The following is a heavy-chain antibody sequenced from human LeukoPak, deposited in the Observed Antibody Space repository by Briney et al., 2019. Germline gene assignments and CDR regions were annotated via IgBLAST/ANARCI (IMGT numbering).Heavy chain of an antibody. J-gene: IGHJ6*03. CDR1: GGSISSSNYY. Sequence: SETLSLTCTVSGGSISSSNYYWGWIRQPPGKGLECIGSVYYSGNTYYNPSLKSRVTISVDTSKNQFSLKLSSVTAADTAVYYCARFGCSSTSCYRKYYYYYYYMDVWGKGTTVTISS. D-gene: IGHD2-2*02. CDR3: ARFGCSSTSCYRKYYYYYYYMDV. CDR2: VYYSGNT. V-gene: IGHV4-39*07.